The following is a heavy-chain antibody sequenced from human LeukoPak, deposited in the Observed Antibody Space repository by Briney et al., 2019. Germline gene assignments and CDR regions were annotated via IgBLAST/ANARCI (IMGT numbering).Heavy chain of an antibody. CDR3: ATNDYSNYVFDY. CDR2: IYYSGST. CDR1: GGSISSYY. Sequence: SETLSLTCTVSGGSISSYYWSWIRQPPGTGLEWIGYIYYSGSTNYNRSLKSRVTISVDQSKNQFSLKLSSVTAADTAVYYCATNDYSNYVFDYWGQGTLVTVSS. J-gene: IGHJ4*02. V-gene: IGHV4-59*12. D-gene: IGHD4-11*01.